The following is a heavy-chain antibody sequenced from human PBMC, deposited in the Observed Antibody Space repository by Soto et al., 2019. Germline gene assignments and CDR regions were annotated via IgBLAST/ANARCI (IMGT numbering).Heavy chain of an antibody. V-gene: IGHV3-53*01. D-gene: IGHD1-26*01. CDR2: IYSGGST. CDR1: GFSVSTNY. J-gene: IGHJ4*02. Sequence: EVQLVESGGGLIQPGGSLRLSCAASGFSVSTNYMTWVRQAPGQGLEWVSVIYSGGSTYYADSVKGRFTIARDNAKNTLYLQMNSLRAEDTAVYYCARGSGTLYYFDYWGQGTLVTVSS. CDR3: ARGSGTLYYFDY.